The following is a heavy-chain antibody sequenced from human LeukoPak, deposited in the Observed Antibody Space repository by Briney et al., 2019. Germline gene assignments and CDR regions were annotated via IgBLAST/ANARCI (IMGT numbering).Heavy chain of an antibody. J-gene: IGHJ4*02. Sequence: GGSLTLPFAGSGFPLSSYAMSWVRQAPGQGLEGVSVISDSGDYTSYADSVRGLFTISRDNSRNTLYLQMISLRPEDTAVYYCAKDTSIGKYCTNGVCSPFDYWGQGNLVSASS. D-gene: IGHD2-8*01. V-gene: IGHV3-23*01. CDR3: AKDTSIGKYCTNGVCSPFDY. CDR1: GFPLSSYA. CDR2: ISDSGDYT.